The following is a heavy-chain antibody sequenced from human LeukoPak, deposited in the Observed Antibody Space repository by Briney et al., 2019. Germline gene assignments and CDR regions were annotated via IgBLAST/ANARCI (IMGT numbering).Heavy chain of an antibody. V-gene: IGHV3-30-3*01. CDR3: ARGKTYGDDRYFDY. J-gene: IGHJ4*02. Sequence: GGSLRLSCAASGFTFSSYAMHWVRQAPGKGLEWVAVISYDGSNKYYADSVKGRFTISRDNSKNTLYLQMNSLRAEDTAVYYCARGKTYGDDRYFDYWGQGTLVTVSS. CDR2: ISYDGSNK. CDR1: GFTFSSYA. D-gene: IGHD4-17*01.